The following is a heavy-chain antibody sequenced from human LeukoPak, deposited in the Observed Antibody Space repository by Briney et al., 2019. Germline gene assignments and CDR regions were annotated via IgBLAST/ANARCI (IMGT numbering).Heavy chain of an antibody. J-gene: IGHJ6*03. V-gene: IGHV4-59*01. Sequence: KTSETLSLTCSVSGGSISNYFWSWLRQPPGKGLECIGFIYYSETTNYNPSFKSRVTISVDTSKNQFSLKLNSVTAADTAVYYCARFPGGAEYRHYYYMDVWGKGTTVTVSS. CDR3: ARFPGGAEYRHYYYMDV. D-gene: IGHD1-14*01. CDR1: GGSISNYF. CDR2: IYYSETT.